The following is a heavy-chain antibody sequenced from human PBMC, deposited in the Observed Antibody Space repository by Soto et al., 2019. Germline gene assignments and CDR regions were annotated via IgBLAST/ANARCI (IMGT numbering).Heavy chain of an antibody. J-gene: IGHJ4*02. D-gene: IGHD6-13*01. Sequence: QVQLVQSGAELKKPVASVKVSCKASGYTFTSYGITWVRQAPGQGLEWMGWISAYNGNTNYAQNLQGRVTMTTDTSTSTAFMEMRSLRSDDTAIYYCARKNPLAAGVLPEYWGQGTLATVSS. CDR3: ARKNPLAAGVLPEY. CDR2: ISAYNGNT. CDR1: GYTFTSYG. V-gene: IGHV1-18*01.